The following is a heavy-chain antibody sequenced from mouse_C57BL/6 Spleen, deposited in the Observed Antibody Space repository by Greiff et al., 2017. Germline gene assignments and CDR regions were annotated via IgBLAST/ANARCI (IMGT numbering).Heavy chain of an antibody. D-gene: IGHD1-1*01. CDR2: ISYSGST. CDR3: AREDSSYVGFAY. V-gene: IGHV3-1*01. Sequence: EVQLQQSGPGMVKPSQSLSLTCTVTGYSITSGYDWHWIRHFPGNKLEWMGYISYSGSTNYNPSLKSRISITHDTSQNHFFLKLNSVTTEDTATYYCAREDSSYVGFAYWGQGTLVTVSA. CDR1: GYSITSGYD. J-gene: IGHJ3*01.